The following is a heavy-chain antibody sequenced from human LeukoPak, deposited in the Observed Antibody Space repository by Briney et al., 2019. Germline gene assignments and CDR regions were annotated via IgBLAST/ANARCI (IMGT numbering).Heavy chain of an antibody. CDR3: ARGGYYDSSGYRPFDY. D-gene: IGHD3-22*01. CDR2: GLYTGNT. Sequence: PSETLSLTCSVSGGSIAVNHYYWGWIRQPPGKGLEWIGSGLYTGNTYSNPSLRSRVTISVDTSKNQFSLKLSSVTAADTAVYYCARGGYYDSSGYRPFDYWGQGTLVTVSS. J-gene: IGHJ4*02. V-gene: IGHV4-39*01. CDR1: GGSIAVNHYY.